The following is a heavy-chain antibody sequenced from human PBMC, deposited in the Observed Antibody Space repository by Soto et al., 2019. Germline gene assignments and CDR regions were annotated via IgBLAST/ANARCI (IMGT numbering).Heavy chain of an antibody. CDR3: ARGAATKIVVVMDDAFEM. D-gene: IGHD3-22*01. J-gene: IGHJ3*02. CDR2: IIPVFGTA. CDR1: GATLNTFINYG. Sequence: QVQLVQSGAEVKKPGSSVKVSCKASGATLNTFINYGITWVRQAPGQGLEWMGGIIPVFGTANYVQKFQGRVTISADESTRTAYMELSSLRAEDTAVYYCARGAATKIVVVMDDAFEMWGQGTMVTVSS. V-gene: IGHV1-69*12.